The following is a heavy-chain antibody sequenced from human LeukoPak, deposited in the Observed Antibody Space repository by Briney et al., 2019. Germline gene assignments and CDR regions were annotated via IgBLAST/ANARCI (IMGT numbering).Heavy chain of an antibody. V-gene: IGHV3-23*01. D-gene: IGHD1-1*01. J-gene: IGHJ4*02. Sequence: PGGSLRLSCAASGLTFRSYAMTWVRQAPGKGLEWVSTISGSGDTTYFADSVKGRFTISRDNSKNTLYLQMNSLRAEDTAVYYCAKDHLNWNADKIDYWGQGTLVTVSS. CDR3: AKDHLNWNADKIDY. CDR1: GLTFRSYA. CDR2: ISGSGDTT.